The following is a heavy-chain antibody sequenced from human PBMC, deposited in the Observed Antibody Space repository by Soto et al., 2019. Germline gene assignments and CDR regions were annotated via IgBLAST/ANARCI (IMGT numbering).Heavy chain of an antibody. Sequence: SEPLSLTCAVYGGSFSGYYWSWLRQPPGKGLEWIGEINHSGSPNYNPSLKSRVTISVDTSKNQFSLKLSSVTAADTAVYYCARRRDGYTGVWFDPWGQGTLVTVSS. CDR3: ARRRDGYTGVWFDP. CDR1: GGSFSGYY. V-gene: IGHV4-34*01. J-gene: IGHJ5*02. CDR2: INHSGSP. D-gene: IGHD5-12*01.